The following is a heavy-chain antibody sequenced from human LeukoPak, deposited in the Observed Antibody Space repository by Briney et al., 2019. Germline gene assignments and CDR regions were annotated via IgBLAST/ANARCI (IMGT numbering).Heavy chain of an antibody. D-gene: IGHD1-1*01. V-gene: IGHV2-5*01. CDR2: IYWNDDD. CDR1: GFSVSSSGVA. J-gene: IGHJ4*02. Sequence: SGPTLVNPTETLTLTCTCSGFSVSSSGVAVGWIRQPPGKALEWLGQIYWNDDDRYSTSLRSRLTITRDTSENQVVLTMTNMDPVDTATYYCAHRTTSAYYYDYWGQGTLVTVSS. CDR3: AHRTTSAYYYDY.